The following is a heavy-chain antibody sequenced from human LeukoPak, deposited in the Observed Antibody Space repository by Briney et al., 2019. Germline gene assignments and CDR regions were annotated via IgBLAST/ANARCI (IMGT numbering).Heavy chain of an antibody. CDR1: GGSVSSGSHY. Sequence: PSETLSLTCTVSGGSVSSGSHYWSWIRQPPGKGLEWTGYIYYSGSTNFNPSLKSRVTISVDTSKNQFSLKLSSVTAADTAVYYCARGGIMALAGGLDFWGQGTLVTVSS. V-gene: IGHV4-61*01. D-gene: IGHD6-19*01. J-gene: IGHJ4*02. CDR3: ARGGIMALAGGLDF. CDR2: IYYSGST.